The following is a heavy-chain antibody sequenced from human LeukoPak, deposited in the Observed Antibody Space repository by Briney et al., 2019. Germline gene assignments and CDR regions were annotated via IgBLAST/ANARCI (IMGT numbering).Heavy chain of an antibody. Sequence: KPSETLSLTCTVSGGSISSYYWSWIRQPPGKGLEWIGYIYYSGSTNYNPSLKSRVTISVDTSKNQFSLKLSSVTAADTAVYYCARGGGYYSEVNWFDPWGQGTLVTVSS. CDR2: IYYSGST. J-gene: IGHJ5*02. CDR1: GGSISSYY. CDR3: ARGGGYYSEVNWFDP. D-gene: IGHD3-22*01. V-gene: IGHV4-59*01.